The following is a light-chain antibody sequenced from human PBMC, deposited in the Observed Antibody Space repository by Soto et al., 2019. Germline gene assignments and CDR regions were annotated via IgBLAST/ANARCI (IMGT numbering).Light chain of an antibody. CDR2: WAS. CDR1: QSVLYNSNNKNY. J-gene: IGKJ1*01. Sequence: DIVMTQSPDSLAVSLGERATINCKSSQSVLYNSNNKNYLAWYQQKPGQPPKLLIYWASTRESGVPDRFSGSGSATDITRTIGSLQAEDVAVYYCQQYYSPWTFGQGTKVEIK. CDR3: QQYYSPWT. V-gene: IGKV4-1*01.